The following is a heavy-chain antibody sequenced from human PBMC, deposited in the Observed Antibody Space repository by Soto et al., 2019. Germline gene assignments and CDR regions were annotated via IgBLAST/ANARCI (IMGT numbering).Heavy chain of an antibody. Sequence: QVQLQESGPGLVKPSDTLSLTCTVSGGSISSDYWSWIRQPPGKGLEWIGRISYSGSTNYNPSLKRRVNISADTSKTQFYLNLSSVTAADTAVYYCARGADGDYFDSWGQGTLVTVSS. D-gene: IGHD3-16*01. CDR3: ARGADGDYFDS. CDR1: GGSISSDY. CDR2: ISYSGST. J-gene: IGHJ4*02. V-gene: IGHV4-59*07.